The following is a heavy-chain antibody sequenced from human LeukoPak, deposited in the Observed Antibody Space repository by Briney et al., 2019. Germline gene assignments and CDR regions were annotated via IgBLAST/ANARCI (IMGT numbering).Heavy chain of an antibody. CDR1: GFTFSSYA. J-gene: IGHJ5*02. D-gene: IGHD3-3*02. V-gene: IGHV3-23*01. CDR3: APKTGARVFEYILGFDP. Sequence: PGGSLRLSCVASGFTFSSYAMSWVRQAPGKGLEWVSAISGSGGSTYYADSVKGRFTISGDNSKNTPYLQMNGLTAEDAAVYYCAPKTGARVFEYILGFDPWGQGTLVTVSS. CDR2: ISGSGGST.